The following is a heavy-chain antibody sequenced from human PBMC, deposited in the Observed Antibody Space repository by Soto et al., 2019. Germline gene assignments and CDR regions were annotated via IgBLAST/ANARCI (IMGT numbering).Heavy chain of an antibody. CDR2: ISWNSGSI. CDR1: GFTFDDYA. Sequence: GGSLRLSCAASGFTFDDYAMHWVRQAPGKGLEWVSGISWNSGSIGYADSVKGRFTISRDNAKNSLYLQMNSLRAEDTALYYCAKEGHYDYIWGSYRRGDYFDYWGQGTLVTVSS. J-gene: IGHJ4*02. V-gene: IGHV3-9*01. CDR3: AKEGHYDYIWGSYRRGDYFDY. D-gene: IGHD3-16*02.